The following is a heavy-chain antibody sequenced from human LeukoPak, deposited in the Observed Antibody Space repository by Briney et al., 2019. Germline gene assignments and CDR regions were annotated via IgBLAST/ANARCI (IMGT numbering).Heavy chain of an antibody. Sequence: ASVKVSCTASGYTFASYAIIWVRHAPGQGLEWMGWISAYNGNTNYAQKFQGRVTMTTDTSTSTAYMELRSLRSDDTAVYYCARTWFGELSRFDPWVQGTLVTVSS. J-gene: IGHJ5*02. V-gene: IGHV1-18*01. CDR2: ISAYNGNT. CDR1: GYTFASYA. CDR3: ARTWFGELSRFDP. D-gene: IGHD3-10*01.